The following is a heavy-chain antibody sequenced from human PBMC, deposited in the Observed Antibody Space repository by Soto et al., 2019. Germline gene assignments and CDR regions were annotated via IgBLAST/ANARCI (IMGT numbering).Heavy chain of an antibody. CDR3: ARDDLGTYYYYGMDV. CDR1: GYTFTSYA. V-gene: IGHV1-3*01. D-gene: IGHD1-1*01. J-gene: IGHJ6*02. Sequence: ASVKVSCKASGYTFTSYAMHWVRQAPGQRLEWMGWINAGNGNTKYSQKFQGRVTITRDTSASTAYMELSSLRSEDTAVYYCARDDLGTYYYYGMDVWGQGTTVTVSS. CDR2: INAGNGNT.